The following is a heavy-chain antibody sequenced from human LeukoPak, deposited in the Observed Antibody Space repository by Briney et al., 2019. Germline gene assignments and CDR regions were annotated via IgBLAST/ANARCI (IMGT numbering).Heavy chain of an antibody. CDR1: GFTFSSYG. CDR2: ISYDGSNE. V-gene: IGHV3-30*18. CDR3: AKGNTVYDY. D-gene: IGHD1-14*01. J-gene: IGHJ4*02. Sequence: GGSLRLSCAASGFTFSSYGMHWVRQAPGKGLEWVAVISYDGSNEYYADSVKGRFTISRDNSKNTLYLQMNSLRAEDTAVYYCAKGNTVYDYWGQGTLVTVSS.